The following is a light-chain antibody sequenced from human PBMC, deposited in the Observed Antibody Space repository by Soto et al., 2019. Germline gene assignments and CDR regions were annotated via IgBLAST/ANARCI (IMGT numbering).Light chain of an antibody. V-gene: IGKV3-11*01. CDR3: QQRSNWPWT. J-gene: IGKJ1*01. Sequence: EIVLTQSPATLSLSPGERATLSCRASPSVSSYLAWYQQKPGQAPRLLIYDASNRATGIPARFSGSRSRTDFTLTISSLEPEDFAVYYCQQRSNWPWTFGQGTKVEIK. CDR2: DAS. CDR1: PSVSSY.